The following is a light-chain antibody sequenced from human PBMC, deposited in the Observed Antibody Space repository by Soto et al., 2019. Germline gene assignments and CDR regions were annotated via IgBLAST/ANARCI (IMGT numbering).Light chain of an antibody. Sequence: EIVLTQFPATLSLSPGETVTLSCRANQTVSIYLAWYQQKPGQAPRLLIYDASKRAAGIPARFSGSGSGTDFTLTISSLEPEDFALYYCQQRTSWPLTFGGGTKVEIK. CDR2: DAS. CDR1: QTVSIY. J-gene: IGKJ4*01. V-gene: IGKV3-11*01. CDR3: QQRTSWPLT.